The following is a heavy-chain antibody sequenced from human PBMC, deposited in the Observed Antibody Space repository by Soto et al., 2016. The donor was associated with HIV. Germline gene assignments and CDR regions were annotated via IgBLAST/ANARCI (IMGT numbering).Heavy chain of an antibody. D-gene: IGHD3-22*01. V-gene: IGHV3-15*01. CDR2: IKSKSDGGTT. Sequence: DVQLVESGGGLVKPGGSLRLSCAASGFTFSNAWMSWVRQAPGKGLEWVGRIKSKSDGGTTDYAAPVKGRFTISRDDSKNTLYVQMNSLKTEDTAVYYCTTPYYYDSSGYLTVDYWGQGTLVTVSS. CDR1: GFTFSNAW. CDR3: TTPYYYDSSGYLTVDY. J-gene: IGHJ4*02.